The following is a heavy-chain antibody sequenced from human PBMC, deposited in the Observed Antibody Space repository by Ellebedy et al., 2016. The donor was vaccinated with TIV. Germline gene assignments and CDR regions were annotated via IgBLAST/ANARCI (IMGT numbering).Heavy chain of an antibody. Sequence: ASVKVSCKASGYTFTNYGISWVRQAPGQGLEWMGWISTYNGDTNYAQMFQGRVTMTTDTSTSTSHMELRSLRSDDTAVYYCARGPYGGISVWYFDVWGRGTLVTVSS. CDR1: GYTFTNYG. CDR2: ISTYNGDT. J-gene: IGHJ2*01. CDR3: ARGPYGGISVWYFDV. D-gene: IGHD4-23*01. V-gene: IGHV1-18*04.